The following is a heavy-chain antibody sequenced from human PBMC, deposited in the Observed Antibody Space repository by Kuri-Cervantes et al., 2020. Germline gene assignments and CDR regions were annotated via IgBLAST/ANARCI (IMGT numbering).Heavy chain of an antibody. CDR1: GYTFTSYD. J-gene: IGHJ4*02. Sequence: ASVKVSCKASGYTFTSYDINWVRQATGQGLEWMGWMNPNSGNTGYAQKFQGRVTMTRNTSISTAYMELSSLRSDDTAVYYCAKDRRSKWAIDHWGQGTLVTVSS. CDR2: MNPNSGNT. D-gene: IGHD1-26*01. CDR3: AKDRRSKWAIDH. V-gene: IGHV1-8*01.